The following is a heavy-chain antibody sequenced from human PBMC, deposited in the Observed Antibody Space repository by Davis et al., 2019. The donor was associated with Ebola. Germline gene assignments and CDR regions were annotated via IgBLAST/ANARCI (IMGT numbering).Heavy chain of an antibody. J-gene: IGHJ4*02. Sequence: MPSETLSLTCTVSGGSISSGGYYWSWIRQHPGKGLEWIGYIYHSGSTNYNPSLKSRVTISVDRSKNQFSLKLSSVTAADTAVYYCARGVGRDSSVRYSALWVLHDYWGQGTLVTVSS. D-gene: IGHD6-19*01. CDR3: ARGVGRDSSVRYSALWVLHDY. V-gene: IGHV4-61*08. CDR1: GGSISSGGYY. CDR2: IYHSGST.